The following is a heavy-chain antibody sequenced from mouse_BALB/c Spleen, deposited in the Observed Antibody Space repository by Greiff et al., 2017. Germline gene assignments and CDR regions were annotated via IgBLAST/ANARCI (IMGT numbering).Heavy chain of an antibody. CDR1: GYTFTSYW. CDR3: ARWGYGYGY. V-gene: IGHV1-7*01. J-gene: IGHJ3*01. Sequence: QVQLQESGAELAKPGASVKMSCKASGYTFTSYWMHWVKQRPGQGLEWIGYINPSTGYTEYNQKFKDKATLTADKSSSTAYMQLSSLTSEDSAVYYCARWGYGYGYWGQGTLVTVSA. CDR2: INPSTGYT. D-gene: IGHD2-2*01.